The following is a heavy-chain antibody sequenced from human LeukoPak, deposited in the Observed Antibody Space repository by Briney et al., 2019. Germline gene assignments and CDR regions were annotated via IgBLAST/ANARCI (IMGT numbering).Heavy chain of an antibody. V-gene: IGHV4-39*02. Sequence: PSETLSLTCTVSGGSISSSSYYWGWIRQPPGKGLEWIGNIYYSGSTYYSPSLKSRVTISVDTSKNQFSLKLSSVTAADTAVYYCARDRGVVLPRSFDIWGQGTMVTVSS. J-gene: IGHJ3*02. CDR1: GGSISSSSYY. CDR2: IYYSGST. CDR3: ARDRGVVLPRSFDI. D-gene: IGHD2-15*01.